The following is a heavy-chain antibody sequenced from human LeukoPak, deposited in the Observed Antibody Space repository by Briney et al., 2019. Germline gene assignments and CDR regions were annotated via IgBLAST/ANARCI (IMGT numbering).Heavy chain of an antibody. D-gene: IGHD6-13*01. CDR3: ARGHAGIAAAGTIFDY. CDR2: ISHSGST. V-gene: IGHV4-34*01. CDR1: GGSFSGYY. J-gene: IGHJ4*02. Sequence: SETLSLTCAVYGGSFSGYYWSWIRQPPGKGLEWIGEISHSGSTNYNPSLKSRVTISVDPSKNQFSLKLSSVTAADTAVYYCARGHAGIAAAGTIFDYWGQGTLVTVSS.